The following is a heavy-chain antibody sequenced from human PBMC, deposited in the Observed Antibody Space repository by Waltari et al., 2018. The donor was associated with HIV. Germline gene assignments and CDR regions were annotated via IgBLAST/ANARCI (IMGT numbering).Heavy chain of an antibody. D-gene: IGHD3-22*01. J-gene: IGHJ4*02. CDR3: ATVLVRTSWVITTAPFDY. CDR1: RFAALHNS. V-gene: IGHV3-53*01. CDR2: IYSNATT. Sequence: EVQLVESGGGLIQHGGSLRLACAASRFAALHNSMSWARQAPGKGLEWVSRIYSNATTYYAASVKCRFTISRDNSKNTLYLQMNSLRADDTAVYFCATVLVRTSWVITTAPFDYWGQGTLVTVSS.